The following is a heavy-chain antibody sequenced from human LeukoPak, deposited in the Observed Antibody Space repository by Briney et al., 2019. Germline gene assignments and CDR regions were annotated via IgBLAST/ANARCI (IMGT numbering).Heavy chain of an antibody. V-gene: IGHV3-23*01. D-gene: IGHD2-2*01. J-gene: IGHJ4*02. CDR1: GFTFSSYS. Sequence: PGGSLRLSCAASGFTFSSYSMNWVRQAPGQGLQWVSTITGSGTGTFYADSVKGRFTISRDNSKNTLYLQMNSLRAEDTAVFYCARSGYCTGPSCYYDYWGQGTLVTVSS. CDR2: ITGSGTGT. CDR3: ARSGYCTGPSCYYDY.